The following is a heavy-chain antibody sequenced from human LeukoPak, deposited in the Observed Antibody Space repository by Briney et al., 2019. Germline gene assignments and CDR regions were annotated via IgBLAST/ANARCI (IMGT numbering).Heavy chain of an antibody. V-gene: IGHV3-33*08. J-gene: IGHJ5*02. D-gene: IGHD6-19*01. CDR1: GFTFDDYA. CDR3: AREGNSSGWYAGWFDP. Sequence: GGSLRLSCAASGFTFDDYAMHRVRQAPGKGLEWVAVIWYDGSNKYYADSVKGRFTISRDNSKNTLYLQMNSLRAEDTAVYYCAREGNSSGWYAGWFDPWGQGTLVTVSS. CDR2: IWYDGSNK.